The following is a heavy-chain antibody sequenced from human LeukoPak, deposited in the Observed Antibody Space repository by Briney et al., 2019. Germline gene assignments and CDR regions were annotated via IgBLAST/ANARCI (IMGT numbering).Heavy chain of an antibody. CDR2: INHSGST. Sequence: SETLSLTCAVYGGSFSGYYWSWIRQPPGKGLEWIGEINHSGSTNYNPSLKSRVTISVDTSKNQFSLKLSSVTAADTAVYYCARVDSSGYYYNYYYYMDVWGKGTTVTISS. V-gene: IGHV4-34*01. D-gene: IGHD3-22*01. CDR3: ARVDSSGYYYNYYYYMDV. J-gene: IGHJ6*03. CDR1: GGSFSGYY.